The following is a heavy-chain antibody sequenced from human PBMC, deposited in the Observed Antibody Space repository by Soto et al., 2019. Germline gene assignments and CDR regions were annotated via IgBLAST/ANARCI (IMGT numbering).Heavy chain of an antibody. CDR1: GESVSSNSAA. V-gene: IGHV6-1*01. CDR2: TYYRSTWFT. J-gene: IGHJ6*02. CDR3: ARDDIAVVRYGMDV. Sequence: QVQLQQSGPGLVKPSQPLSLTCSISGESVSSNSAAWNWIRQSPSRGLECLGRTYYRSTWFTDYAVSVKSRITVNPDTYKNQFSLQLNSVTPEDTDLYYCARDDIAVVRYGMDVWGQGTTVTVSS. D-gene: IGHD6-19*01.